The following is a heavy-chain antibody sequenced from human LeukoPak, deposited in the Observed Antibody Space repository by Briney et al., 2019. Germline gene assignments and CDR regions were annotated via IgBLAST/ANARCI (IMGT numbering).Heavy chain of an antibody. V-gene: IGHV4-4*02. Sequence: SETLSLTCAVSGGSISSNNWWSWVRQPPGKGLEWIGEIYHSESTNYKPSLKSRVTISIDKSKNQLSLKLSSVTAADTAVCYCASSRGPFDYWGQGTLVTVSS. J-gene: IGHJ4*02. CDR1: GGSISSNNW. D-gene: IGHD2-15*01. CDR3: ASSRGPFDY. CDR2: IYHSEST.